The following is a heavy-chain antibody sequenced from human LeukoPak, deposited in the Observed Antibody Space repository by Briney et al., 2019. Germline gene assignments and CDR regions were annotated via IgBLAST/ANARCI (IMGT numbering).Heavy chain of an antibody. Sequence: PAETLSLTCTVAAASISSSYWSWIRHPPGKWRECLGSIYYSASTYYNPSLKSRVTISVDTSKNQFSLKLSSVTAADTAVYYCARDNWNDLSRWFNLWGQGTLVTVSS. CDR1: AASISSSY. D-gene: IGHD1-20*01. CDR3: ARDNWNDLSRWFNL. CDR2: IYYSAST. J-gene: IGHJ5*02. V-gene: IGHV4-39*07.